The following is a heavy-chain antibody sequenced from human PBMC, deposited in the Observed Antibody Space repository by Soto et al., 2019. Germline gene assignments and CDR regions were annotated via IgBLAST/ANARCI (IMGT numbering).Heavy chain of an antibody. D-gene: IGHD4-4*01. CDR1: GFDFSGSV. CDR3: TGGENDYNYYYYYPMDV. V-gene: IGHV3-73*01. Sequence: GGSLRLSCAASGFDFSGSVMHWVRQASGKGLEWVGRIRSKASGSATAYAASVKGRFTISRDDSKKTAYLHMNSLKTEDTAVYYCTGGENDYNYYYYYPMDVWGQGTTVTVSS. J-gene: IGHJ6*02. CDR2: IRSKASGSAT.